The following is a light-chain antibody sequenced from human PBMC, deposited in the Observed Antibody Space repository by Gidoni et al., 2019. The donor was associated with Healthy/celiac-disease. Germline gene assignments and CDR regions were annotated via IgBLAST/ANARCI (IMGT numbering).Light chain of an antibody. V-gene: IGLV3-1*01. J-gene: IGLJ2*01. Sequence: SYELTQPPSVSVSPGQTASITCSGDKLGDKYACWYQQKPDQSPVLVIYQDSKRPSGIPERFSGSNSGNTATLTISGTQAMDEADYYCQAWDSSTAGGVVFGGGTKLTVL. CDR3: QAWDSSTAGGVV. CDR1: KLGDKY. CDR2: QDS.